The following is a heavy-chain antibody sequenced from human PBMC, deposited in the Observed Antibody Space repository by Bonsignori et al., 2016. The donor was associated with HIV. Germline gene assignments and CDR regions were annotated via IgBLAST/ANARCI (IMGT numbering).Heavy chain of an antibody. J-gene: IGHJ5*02. D-gene: IGHD3-22*01. CDR2: ISHSGSS. CDR3: ARVGYYNSANYYFDTYFDP. Sequence: WIRQPPGKGLDWIGYISHSGSSNYNPSLKSRVTMSLDTSQNQFSLRLNSVTAADTAVYYCARVGYYNSANYYFDTYFDPWGRGTLVTVSS. V-gene: IGHV4-59*01.